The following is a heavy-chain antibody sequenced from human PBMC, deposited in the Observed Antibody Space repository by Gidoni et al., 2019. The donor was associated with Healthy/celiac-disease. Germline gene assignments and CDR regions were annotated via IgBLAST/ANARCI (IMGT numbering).Heavy chain of an antibody. J-gene: IGHJ6*02. D-gene: IGHD2-15*01. CDR2: IIPTFGTA. Sequence: QVQLVQSGAEVKKPGSSVKVSCQASGGPFSSYAIRWVRQAPGQGLEWMGGIIPTFGTANYAQKFQGRVTITADESTSTAYMELSSLRSEDTAVYYCALYCSGGSCSRDYYYGMDVWGQGTTVTVSS. CDR1: GGPFSSYA. CDR3: ALYCSGGSCSRDYYYGMDV. V-gene: IGHV1-69*01.